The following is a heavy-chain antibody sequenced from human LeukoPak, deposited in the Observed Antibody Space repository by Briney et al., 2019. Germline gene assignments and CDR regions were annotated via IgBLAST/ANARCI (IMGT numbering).Heavy chain of an antibody. CDR3: ARKNTARVLALDY. V-gene: IGHV4-34*01. CDR2: IYHSGST. J-gene: IGHJ4*02. Sequence: SETLSLTCAVYGGSFSGYYWSWIRQPPGKGLEWIGEIYHSGSTNYNPSLKSRVTISVDKSKNQFSLKLSSVTAADTAVYYCARKNTARVLALDYWGQGTLVTVSS. CDR1: GGSFSGYY. D-gene: IGHD5-18*01.